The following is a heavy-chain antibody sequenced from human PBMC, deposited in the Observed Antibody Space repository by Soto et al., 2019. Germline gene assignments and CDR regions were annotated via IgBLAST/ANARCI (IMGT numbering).Heavy chain of an antibody. D-gene: IGHD6-13*01. V-gene: IGHV4-59*08. J-gene: IGHJ5*02. CDR1: GGSMSSYY. Sequence: SETLSLTCTASGGSMSSYYWTWIRQPPGKGLEWIGSIYYSGSSYYNPSLKSRVTISVDTSKNQFSLKVISVTAADTGVYYCARHLGFSSSSRFDPWGQGTLVTVSS. CDR3: ARHLGFSSSSRFDP. CDR2: IYYSGSS.